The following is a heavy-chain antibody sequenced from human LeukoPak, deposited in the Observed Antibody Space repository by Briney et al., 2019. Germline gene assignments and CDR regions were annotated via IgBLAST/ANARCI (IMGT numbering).Heavy chain of an antibody. CDR2: IRGSGTTI. V-gene: IGHV3-48*01. J-gene: IGHJ4*02. CDR3: ARVHSSGWATQDY. CDR1: GFNFSPYN. D-gene: IGHD6-19*01. Sequence: GGSLRLSCEASGFNFSPYNRNWVRQAPGKGLEWVSYIRGSGTTIYYADSVKGRFTISRDNAKNSLYLQMKSLRAEDTAMYYCARVHSSGWATQDYWGQGTLVTVSS.